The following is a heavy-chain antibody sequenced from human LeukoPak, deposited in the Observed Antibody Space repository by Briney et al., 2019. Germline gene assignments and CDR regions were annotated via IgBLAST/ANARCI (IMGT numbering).Heavy chain of an antibody. CDR1: GSISSYY. CDR2: IYTSGST. V-gene: IGHV4-4*07. Sequence: SETLSLTCIVSGSISSYYWSWIRQPAGKGLEWIGRIYTSGSTNYNPSLKSRVTMSVDTSKNQFSLKLSSVTAADTAVYYCARGVVPADVDWFDPWGQGTLVTVSS. J-gene: IGHJ5*02. D-gene: IGHD2-2*01. CDR3: ARGVVPADVDWFDP.